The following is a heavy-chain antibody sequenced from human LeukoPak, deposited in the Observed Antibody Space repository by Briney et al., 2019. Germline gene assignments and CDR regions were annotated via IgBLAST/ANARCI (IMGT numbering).Heavy chain of an antibody. CDR1: AFTVSSNY. V-gene: IGHV3-53*01. J-gene: IGHJ4*02. CDR2: IYTNGRT. Sequence: GGSLRLSCAASAFTVSSNYMSWVRQAPGKGLEWVSVIYTNGRTYSADSVKGRFIISRDNSKNTLYLQINSLKAEDTAVYYCARSVVPAARFDYWGQGILVTVSS. D-gene: IGHD2-2*01. CDR3: ARSVVPAARFDY.